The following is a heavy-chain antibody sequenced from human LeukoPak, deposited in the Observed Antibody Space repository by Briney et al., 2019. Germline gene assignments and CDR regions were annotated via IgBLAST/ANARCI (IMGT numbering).Heavy chain of an antibody. CDR3: ARDRDIVVFDF. V-gene: IGHV3-69-1*01. CDR1: GFAFTSYT. CDR2: ITTSGSI. J-gene: IGHJ4*02. D-gene: IGHD3-22*01. Sequence: PGGSLRLSCAASGFAFTSYTINWVRQAPGKGLEWVSSITTSGSIKYADSVKGRFTISRDNAKNSVYLQMSSLRADDTAVYFCARDRDIVVFDFWGQGTLVTVSS.